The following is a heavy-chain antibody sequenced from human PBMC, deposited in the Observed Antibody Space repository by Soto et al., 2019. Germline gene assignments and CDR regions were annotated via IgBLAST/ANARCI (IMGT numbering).Heavy chain of an antibody. D-gene: IGHD1-26*01. V-gene: IGHV3-53*01. CDR1: GFTVSSKY. CDR2: VYTGGST. Sequence: EVQLVESGGGLIQPGGSLRLSCAASGFTVSSKYMSWVRQVPGKGLEWVSVVYTGGSTYYADSVKGRFTISRDDSKNTMYLQMNNLRAEDTAVYYCAGRDGFNVFQHWGQGTLVTVSS. CDR3: AGRDGFNVFQH. J-gene: IGHJ1*01.